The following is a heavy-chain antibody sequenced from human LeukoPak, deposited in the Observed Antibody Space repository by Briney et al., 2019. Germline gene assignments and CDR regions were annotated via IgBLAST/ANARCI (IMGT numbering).Heavy chain of an antibody. J-gene: IGHJ3*02. V-gene: IGHV3-9*01. CDR2: ISWNSGSI. CDR1: GFTFDDYA. D-gene: IGHD3-10*01. Sequence: GGSLRLSCAASGFTFDDYAMHWVRQAPGKGLEWVSGISWNSGSIGYADSVKGRFTISRDNAKNSLYLQMNSLRAEDKALYYCEKDATGGGDAFDIWGQGTMVTVSS. CDR3: EKDATGGGDAFDI.